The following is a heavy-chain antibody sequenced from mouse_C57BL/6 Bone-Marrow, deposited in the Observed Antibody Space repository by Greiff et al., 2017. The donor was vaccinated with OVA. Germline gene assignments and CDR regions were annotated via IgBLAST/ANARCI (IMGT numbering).Heavy chain of an antibody. CDR1: GYTFTSYG. J-gene: IGHJ4*01. V-gene: IGHV1-81*01. Sequence: QVQLKQSGAELARPGASVKLSCKASGYTFTSYGISWVKQRTGQGLEWIGEIYPRSGNTYYNEKFKGKATLTADKSSSTAYMELRSLTSEDSAVYFCARGGPITRGGYWGQGTSVTVSS. D-gene: IGHD2-4*01. CDR2: IYPRSGNT. CDR3: ARGGPITRGGY.